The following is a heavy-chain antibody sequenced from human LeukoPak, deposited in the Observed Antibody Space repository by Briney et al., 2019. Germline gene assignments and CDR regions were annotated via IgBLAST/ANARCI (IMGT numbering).Heavy chain of an antibody. CDR1: GFTFSSYW. V-gene: IGHV3-7*01. CDR2: IKQDGSEK. CDR3: ARNRGWLPIYWYYFDY. J-gene: IGHJ4*02. Sequence: GGSLRLSCAASGFTFSSYWMSWVRQAPGKGLEWVANIKQDGSEKYYVDSVKGRFTISRDNAKNSLYLQMNSLRAEDTAVYYCARNRGWLPIYWYYFDYWGQGTLVTVSS. D-gene: IGHD5-12*01.